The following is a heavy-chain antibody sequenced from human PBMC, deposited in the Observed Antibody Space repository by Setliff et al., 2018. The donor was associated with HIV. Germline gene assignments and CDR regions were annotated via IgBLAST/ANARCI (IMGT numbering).Heavy chain of an antibody. J-gene: IGHJ2*01. D-gene: IGHD6-13*01. CDR3: ARWWRDWSSWLWYFDL. CDR1: GGSFSGYY. CDR2: LFYSGST. Sequence: PSETLSLTCAVYGGSFSGYYWGWIRQPPGKGLEWIGSLFYSGSTYYNPSLKGRVTISVDTSKNQFSLKLNSVTAADTAVYYCARWWRDWSSWLWYFDLWGRGTLVTVSS. V-gene: IGHV4-34*12.